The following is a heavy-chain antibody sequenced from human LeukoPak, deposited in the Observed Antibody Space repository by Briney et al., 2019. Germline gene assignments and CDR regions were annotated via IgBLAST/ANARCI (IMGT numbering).Heavy chain of an antibody. CDR3: ARVITMVRGAHFDY. Sequence: ASVKVSCKASGYTFTSYGISWVRQAPGQGLEWMGWINPNSGGTNYAQKFQGRVTMTRDTSISTAYMELSRLRSDDTAVYYCARVITMVRGAHFDYWGQGTLVTVSS. D-gene: IGHD3-10*01. J-gene: IGHJ4*02. CDR2: INPNSGGT. V-gene: IGHV1-2*02. CDR1: GYTFTSYG.